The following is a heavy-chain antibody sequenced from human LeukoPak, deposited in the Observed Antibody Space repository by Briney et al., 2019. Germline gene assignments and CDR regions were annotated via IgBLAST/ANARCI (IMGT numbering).Heavy chain of an antibody. D-gene: IGHD4-17*01. J-gene: IGHJ3*02. CDR3: AREKHDYGDPFDAFDI. V-gene: IGHV4-59*01. Sequence: SETLSLTCTVSGGSISSYYWSWIRQPPGKRLEWIGYIYYSGSTNYNPSLKSRVTISVDTSKNQFSLKLSSVTAADTAVYYCAREKHDYGDPFDAFDIWGQGTMVTVYS. CDR2: IYYSGST. CDR1: GGSISSYY.